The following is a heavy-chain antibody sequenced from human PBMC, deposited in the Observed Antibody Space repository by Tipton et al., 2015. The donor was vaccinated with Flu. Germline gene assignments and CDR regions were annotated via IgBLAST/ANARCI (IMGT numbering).Heavy chain of an antibody. J-gene: IGHJ4*02. V-gene: IGHV4-34*01. CDR1: GGSFSGYY. D-gene: IGHD1-26*01. Sequence: TLSLTCAVYGGSFSGYYWSWIRQPPGKGLEWIGEINHSGSTNYNPSLKSRVTISVDTSKNQFSLKLSSVTAADTAVYYCARVVPPPGATAPPFDYWGQGTLVTVSS. CDR3: ARVVPPPGATAPPFDY. CDR2: INHSGST.